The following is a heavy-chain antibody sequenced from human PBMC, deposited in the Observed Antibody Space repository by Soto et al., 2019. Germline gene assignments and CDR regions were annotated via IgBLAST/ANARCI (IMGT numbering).Heavy chain of an antibody. CDR3: AITYCRDNSCPRDFDF. Sequence: QVQVVQSGADVKKPESSVKVSCKPSGGTFNTYTVNWVRLAPGHGLEWMGRFIPILDMANYAQKFQVRVTITADRSTFTAYMELNSLTSDDTAVYYCAITYCRDNSCPRDFDFWGPGTRVTVSS. CDR2: FIPILDMA. D-gene: IGHD2-21*01. J-gene: IGHJ4*02. V-gene: IGHV1-69*02. CDR1: GGTFNTYT.